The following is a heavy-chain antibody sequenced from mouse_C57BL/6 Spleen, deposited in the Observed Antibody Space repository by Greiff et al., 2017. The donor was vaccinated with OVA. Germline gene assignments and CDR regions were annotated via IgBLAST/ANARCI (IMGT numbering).Heavy chain of an antibody. Sequence: EVKVEESGGGLVKPGGSLKLSCAASGFTFSSYAMSWVRQTPEKRLEWVATISDGGSYTYYPDNVKGRFTISRDNAKNNLYLQMSHLKSEDTAMYYCAREGGSSGYEGFAYWGQGTLVTVSA. D-gene: IGHD3-2*02. J-gene: IGHJ3*01. V-gene: IGHV5-4*01. CDR2: ISDGGSYT. CDR1: GFTFSSYA. CDR3: AREGGSSGYEGFAY.